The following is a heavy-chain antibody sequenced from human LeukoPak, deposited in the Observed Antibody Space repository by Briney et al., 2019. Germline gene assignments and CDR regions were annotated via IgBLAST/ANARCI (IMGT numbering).Heavy chain of an antibody. V-gene: IGHV4-59*11. J-gene: IGHJ4*02. CDR3: ARAIPLGTVTTLSLDY. CDR1: GGSISSHY. Sequence: SETLSLTCTVSGGSISSHYWSWIRQPPGKGLEWIGYIYYSGSTNYNPSLKSRVTISVDTSKNQFSLKLSSVTAEDTAVYYCARAIPLGTVTTLSLDYWGQGTLVTVSS. CDR2: IYYSGST. D-gene: IGHD4-17*01.